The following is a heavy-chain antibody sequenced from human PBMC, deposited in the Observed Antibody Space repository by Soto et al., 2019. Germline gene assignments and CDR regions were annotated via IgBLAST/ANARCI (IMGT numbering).Heavy chain of an antibody. D-gene: IGHD3-10*01. CDR1: GDSISSNNYY. CDR3: ARHRGPTGPNY. CDR2: MYHSGNT. V-gene: IGHV4-39*01. Sequence: QLQLQESGPGLVKPWETLSLTCTVSGDSISSNNYYWGWIRQPPGKGLEWIRSMYHSGNTYHNPSLKSRVTISVDTSKNQLSLNLRSVTAADTAVYYCARHRGPTGPNYWGQGTLVTVSS. J-gene: IGHJ4*02.